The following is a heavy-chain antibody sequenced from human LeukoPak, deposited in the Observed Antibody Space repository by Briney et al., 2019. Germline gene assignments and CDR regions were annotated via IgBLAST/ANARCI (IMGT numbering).Heavy chain of an antibody. J-gene: IGHJ4*02. CDR1: GYTLTELS. V-gene: IGHV1-24*01. CDR2: FDPEDGET. D-gene: IGHD1-14*01. CDR3: ATPRKLRKHVVAYFES. Sequence: ASVKVSCKVYGYTLTELSMHWVRQAPGKGLEWMGGFDPEDGETIYAQKFQGRVTMTEDTSTDTAYMELSSLRSEDTAVYYCATPRKLRKHVVAYFESWGQGTLVTVSS.